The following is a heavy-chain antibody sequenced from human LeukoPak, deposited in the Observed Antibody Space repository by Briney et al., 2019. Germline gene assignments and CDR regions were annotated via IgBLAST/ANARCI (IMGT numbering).Heavy chain of an antibody. Sequence: GGSLRLSCAASGFTFSSYGMHWVRQAPGKGPEWVAVIWYDGSNKYYADSVKGRFTISRDNSKNTLYLQMNSLRAEDTAVYYCASLAGTTFPPFDYWGQGTLATVSS. V-gene: IGHV3-33*01. CDR2: IWYDGSNK. J-gene: IGHJ4*02. D-gene: IGHD1-1*01. CDR3: ASLAGTTFPPFDY. CDR1: GFTFSSYG.